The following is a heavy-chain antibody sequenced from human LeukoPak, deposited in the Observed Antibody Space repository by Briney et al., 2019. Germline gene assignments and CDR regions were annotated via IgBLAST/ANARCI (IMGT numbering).Heavy chain of an antibody. V-gene: IGHV4-59*01. CDR3: ARVRSAGPLYYYYAMDV. J-gene: IGHJ6*02. CDR2: IYNSGNT. CDR1: GDSISNYY. Sequence: KPSETLSLTCTVSGDSISNYYWSWIRQSPGKGLEWIGHIYNSGNTDYNPSLKSRVTMSVDTSKNQFSLKLTAVTAADTAVYYCARVRSAGPLYYYYAMDVWGQGTTVTVSS. D-gene: IGHD3-16*01.